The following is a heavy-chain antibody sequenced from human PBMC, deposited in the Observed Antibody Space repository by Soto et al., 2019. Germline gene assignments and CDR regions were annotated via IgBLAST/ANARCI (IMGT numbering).Heavy chain of an antibody. J-gene: IGHJ2*01. D-gene: IGHD3-9*01. CDR1: GGSINNHY. CDR3: AKTGPYDILTYWYFDL. CDR2: IFYSGTT. V-gene: IGHV4-39*01. Sequence: SETLSLTCTVSGGSINNHYLVWIRPPPRRGLEWIGSIFYSGTTYYNPSLKSRVTISIDTSKNQFSLKLTSVTAADTAVYYCAKTGPYDILTYWYFDLWGRGTLVTVSS.